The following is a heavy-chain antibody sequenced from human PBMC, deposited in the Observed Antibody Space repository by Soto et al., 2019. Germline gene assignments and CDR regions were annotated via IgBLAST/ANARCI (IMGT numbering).Heavy chain of an antibody. D-gene: IGHD3-22*01. V-gene: IGHV1-69*13. CDR1: GGTFSGYA. CDR3: ARGDYYDSSGYYYDYYYYGMDV. J-gene: IGHJ6*02. Sequence: SVKVSCKASGGTFSGYAISWVRQAPGQGLEWMGGIIPIFGTANYAQKFQGRVTITADESTSTAYMELSSLRSEDTAVYYCARGDYYDSSGYYYDYYYYGMDVWGQGTTVTVSS. CDR2: IIPIFGTA.